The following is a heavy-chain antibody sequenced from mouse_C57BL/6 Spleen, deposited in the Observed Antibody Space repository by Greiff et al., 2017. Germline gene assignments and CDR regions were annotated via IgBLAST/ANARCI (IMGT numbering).Heavy chain of an antibody. J-gene: IGHJ4*01. CDR3: AFYSNYEDYAMDY. CDR2: IYPRSGNT. V-gene: IGHV1-81*01. Sequence: QVQLQQSGAELARPGASVKLSCKASGYTFTSYGISWVKQRTGQGLEWIGEIYPRSGNTYYNEKFKGKATLTADKSSSTAYMELLSLTSEDSAVYFCAFYSNYEDYAMDYWGQGTSVTVSS. D-gene: IGHD2-5*01. CDR1: GYTFTSYG.